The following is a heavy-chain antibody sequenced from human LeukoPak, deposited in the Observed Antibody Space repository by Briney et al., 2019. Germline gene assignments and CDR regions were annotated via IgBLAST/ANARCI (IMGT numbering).Heavy chain of an antibody. CDR3: ARDFWGGPLSYYFDY. J-gene: IGHJ4*02. D-gene: IGHD3-16*01. V-gene: IGHV3-30*10. CDR2: ISYAGSNK. Sequence: GGSLRLSSAVSGFTFSSYAMRWGRQAPGKGGGWGAGISYAGSNKSSTDTVKGRFTTSRHNSSTTLYLQMNSVRAEDPAVYCCARDFWGGPLSYYFDYWGQGTLVTVSS. CDR1: GFTFSSYA.